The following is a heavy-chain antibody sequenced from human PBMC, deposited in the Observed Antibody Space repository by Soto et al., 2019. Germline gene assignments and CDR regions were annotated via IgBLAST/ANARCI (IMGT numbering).Heavy chain of an antibody. CDR3: ARPLWRDDYNWGYFDL. CDR1: GFTFSSYA. J-gene: IGHJ2*01. CDR2: ISYDGSNK. D-gene: IGHD4-4*01. V-gene: IGHV3-30-3*01. Sequence: QVQLVEAGGGVVQPGRSLRLSCAAPGFTFSSYAMHWVRQGPGKGLEWVAVISYDGSNKYYADSVKGRFTISRDNSKNTLYLQMNSLRTEDTAVYYCARPLWRDDYNWGYFDLWGRGTLVTVSS.